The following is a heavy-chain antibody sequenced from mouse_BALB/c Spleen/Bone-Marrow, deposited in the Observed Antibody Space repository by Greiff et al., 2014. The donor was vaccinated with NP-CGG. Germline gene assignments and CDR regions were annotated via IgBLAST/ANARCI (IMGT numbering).Heavy chain of an antibody. V-gene: IGHV2-9*02. CDR3: ARDRGGSSRALDY. CDR2: IWAGGST. D-gene: IGHD1-1*02. Sequence: VKLMESGPGLGAPSQNLSITCTVSGFSLTSYGVHWVRQPPGKGLEWLGVIWAGGSTIYNSALMSRLSISKDNSKSQVFLKMNSLQTDDTALYYCARDRGGSSRALDYWGQGTSVTVSS. J-gene: IGHJ4*01. CDR1: GFSLTSYG.